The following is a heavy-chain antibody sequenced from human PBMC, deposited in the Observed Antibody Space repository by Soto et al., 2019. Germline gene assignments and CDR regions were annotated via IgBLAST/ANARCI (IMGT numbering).Heavy chain of an antibody. V-gene: IGHV3-72*01. CDR3: ARDSGKGAYFDY. CDR2: IRNKANSYTT. CDR1: GFTFSDHY. Sequence: EVQLVESGGGLVQPGGSQRLSCAASGFTFSDHYMDWVRQAPGKGLEWVGRIRNKANSYTTDYAASVKGRFTISRDDSNYSLYLQMNSLKTEDTAIYYCARDSGKGAYFDYWGHGTLATVSS. J-gene: IGHJ4*01. D-gene: IGHD1-26*01.